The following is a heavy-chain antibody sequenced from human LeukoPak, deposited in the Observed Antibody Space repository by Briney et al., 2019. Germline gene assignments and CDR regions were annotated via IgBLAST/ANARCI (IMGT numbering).Heavy chain of an antibody. CDR3: ARVLSGRDYYYYYMDV. V-gene: IGHV4-34*01. J-gene: IGHJ6*03. CDR1: GGSFSGYY. D-gene: IGHD7-27*01. Sequence: SETLSLTCAVYGGSFSGYYWSWIRQPPGKGLEWIGEINHSGSTNYNPSLKSRVTISVDTSKNQFSLKLSSVTAADTAVYYCARVLSGRDYYYYYMDVWGKGTTVTISS. CDR2: INHSGST.